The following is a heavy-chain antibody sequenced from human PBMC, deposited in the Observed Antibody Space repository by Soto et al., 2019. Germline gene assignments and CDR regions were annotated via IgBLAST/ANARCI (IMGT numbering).Heavy chain of an antibody. CDR3: ARDRGIVVRLVYSYYGMDF. D-gene: IGHD6-6*01. V-gene: IGHV1-69*13. Sequence: AAVKVSCKACGGTFSSYAISWVRQAPGQGLEWMGGIIPIFGTANYAQKFQGRVTITADESTSTAYMELSSLRSEDTAVYYCARDRGIVVRLVYSYYGMDFWGQGTTVTLS. J-gene: IGHJ6*02. CDR2: IIPIFGTA. CDR1: GGTFSSYA.